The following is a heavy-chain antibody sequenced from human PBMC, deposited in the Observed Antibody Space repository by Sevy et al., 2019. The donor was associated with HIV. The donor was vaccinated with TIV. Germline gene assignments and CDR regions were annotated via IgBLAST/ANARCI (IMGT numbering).Heavy chain of an antibody. CDR3: ARTPSSYDSSGRYYPWFDP. Sequence: SETLSLTCAVSGYSISSGYYWGWIRQPPWKGLEWIGSIFHRGSTYYNPSLKSRVTISVDTSKNQFSLKLSSVTAADTAVYFCARTPSSYDSSGRYYPWFDPWGQGTLVTVSS. CDR1: GYSISSGYY. CDR2: IFHRGST. D-gene: IGHD3-22*01. V-gene: IGHV4-38-2*01. J-gene: IGHJ5*02.